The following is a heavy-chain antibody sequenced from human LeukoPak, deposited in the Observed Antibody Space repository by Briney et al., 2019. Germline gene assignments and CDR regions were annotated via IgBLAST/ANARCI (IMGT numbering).Heavy chain of an antibody. CDR2: IWYDGSNK. V-gene: IGHV3-33*08. Sequence: GGSLRLSCAASGFTFSDYAMSWVRQAPGKGLEWVAVIWYDGSNKYYADSVKGRFTISRDNSKNTLYLQMNSLRAEDTAVYYCASSGDFWSGYAYDYWGQGTLVTVSS. CDR1: GFTFSDYA. D-gene: IGHD3-3*01. CDR3: ASSGDFWSGYAYDY. J-gene: IGHJ4*02.